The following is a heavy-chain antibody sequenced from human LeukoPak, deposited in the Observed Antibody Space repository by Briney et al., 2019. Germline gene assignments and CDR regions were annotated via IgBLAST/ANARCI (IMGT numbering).Heavy chain of an antibody. D-gene: IGHD2-15*01. CDR1: GFTVSSNC. Sequence: GGSLRLSCAASGFTVSSNCMSWVRQAPGKGLEWVSVIYSGGSTYYADSVKGRFTISRDNSKNTLYLQMNSLRAEDTAVYYCARQGPGYCSGGSCYSGWALYYYYGMDVWGQGTTVTVSS. V-gene: IGHV3-53*01. J-gene: IGHJ6*02. CDR2: IYSGGST. CDR3: ARQGPGYCSGGSCYSGWALYYYYGMDV.